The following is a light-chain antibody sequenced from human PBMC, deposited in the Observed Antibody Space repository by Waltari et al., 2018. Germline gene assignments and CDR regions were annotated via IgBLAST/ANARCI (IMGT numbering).Light chain of an antibody. V-gene: IGKV3-20*01. CDR2: DTS. CDR3: QKYGTLPAT. Sequence: EIVLTQSPGTLSLSPGERATLSCRASQRVSRYLAWYQQRPGQPPRLLIYDTSTRATGIPDRLRGSGSGTDFSLTISRLEPEDFAVYYCQKYGTLPATFGQGTKVES. CDR1: QRVSRY. J-gene: IGKJ1*01.